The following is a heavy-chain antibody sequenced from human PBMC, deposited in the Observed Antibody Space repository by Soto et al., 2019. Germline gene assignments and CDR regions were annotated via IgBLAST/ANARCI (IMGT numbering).Heavy chain of an antibody. V-gene: IGHV4-34*01. Sequence: SETLSLTCAVYGGPFSGYCWSWIRQPPGKGREWIGEFSHRGSTNYNPSITSRVTISLETSKSQFSLKLSSLTDVDTAVYYCARGTPGAVVSYYYYAMDVWGQGTTVT. J-gene: IGHJ6*02. D-gene: IGHD3-10*01. CDR3: ARGTPGAVVSYYYYAMDV. CDR2: FSHRGST. CDR1: GGPFSGYC.